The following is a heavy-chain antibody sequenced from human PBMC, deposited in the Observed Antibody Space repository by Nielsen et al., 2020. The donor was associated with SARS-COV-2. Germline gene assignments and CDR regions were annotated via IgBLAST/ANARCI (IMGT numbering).Heavy chain of an antibody. Sequence: GESLKISCSASGFTFSSTWMDWVRRAPGQGLVWVSRINPSGSGTAYADSVKGRFAVSRDNAGNTVVLQIHSLRVEDTAVYYCAGGADFWSGTQRYYMDVWGKGTTVTVSS. V-gene: IGHV3-74*01. D-gene: IGHD3-3*01. CDR1: GFTFSSTW. CDR2: INPSGSGT. J-gene: IGHJ6*03. CDR3: AGGADFWSGTQRYYMDV.